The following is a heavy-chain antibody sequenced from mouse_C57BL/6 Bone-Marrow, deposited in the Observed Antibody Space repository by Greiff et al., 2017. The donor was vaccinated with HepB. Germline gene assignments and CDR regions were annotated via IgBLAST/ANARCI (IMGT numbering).Heavy chain of an antibody. CDR2: ISSGSSTI. CDR3: ARPYGSLFDY. CDR1: GFTFSDYG. V-gene: IGHV5-17*01. J-gene: IGHJ2*01. D-gene: IGHD1-1*01. Sequence: EVKLMESGGGLVKPGGSLKLSCAASGFTFSDYGMHWVRQAPEKGLEWVAYISSGSSTIYYADTVKGRFTISRDNAKNTLFLRMTSLRSEDTAMYYCARPYGSLFDYWGQGTTLTVSS.